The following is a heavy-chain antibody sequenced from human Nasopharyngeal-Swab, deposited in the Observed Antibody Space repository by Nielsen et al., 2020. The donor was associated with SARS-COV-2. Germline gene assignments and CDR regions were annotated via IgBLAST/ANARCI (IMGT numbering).Heavy chain of an antibody. D-gene: IGHD3-10*01. V-gene: IGHV3-74*01. Sequence: GESLKISCAASGFSFRSYWMHWVRQAPGKGLVWVSCINRDGTTTRYADSVKGRFTVSRANAKNTLYLEMNSLRADDTAVYYCSRRLVWFGEAHYYYYGMDVWGQGTTVTVSS. CDR3: SRRLVWFGEAHYYYYGMDV. CDR2: INRDGTTT. J-gene: IGHJ6*02. CDR1: GFSFRSYW.